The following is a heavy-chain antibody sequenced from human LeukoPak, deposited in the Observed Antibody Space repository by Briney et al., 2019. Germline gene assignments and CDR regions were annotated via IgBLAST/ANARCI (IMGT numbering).Heavy chain of an antibody. CDR1: GFTFSSYG. CDR2: IRYDGSNK. CDR3: AKDLGLWFGESDAFDI. Sequence: AGGSLRLSCAASGFTFSSYGMHWVRQAPGKGLEWVAIIRYDGSNKYYADSVKGRFTISRDNSKNTLYLQMNSLRAEDTAVYYCAKDLGLWFGESDAFDIWGQGTMVTVSS. J-gene: IGHJ3*02. V-gene: IGHV3-30*02. D-gene: IGHD3-10*01.